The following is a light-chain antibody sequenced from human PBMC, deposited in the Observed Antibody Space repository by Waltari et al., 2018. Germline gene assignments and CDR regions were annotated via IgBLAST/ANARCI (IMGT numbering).Light chain of an antibody. CDR1: SIAVSNYNY. CDR2: EVT. V-gene: IGLV2-8*01. CDR3: TSYAGSNNVV. Sequence: QSALTQPPSASGSPGQSVTISCTGISIAVSNYNYVPWYQPHPGKAPKLTLYEVTKRPSGIPDRFSGSKSGNTASLTISGLQAEDEASYYCTSYAGSNNVVFGGGTKVTVL. J-gene: IGLJ2*01.